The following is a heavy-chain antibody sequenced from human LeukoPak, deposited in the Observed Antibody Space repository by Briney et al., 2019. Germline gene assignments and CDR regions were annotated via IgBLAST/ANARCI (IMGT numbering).Heavy chain of an antibody. CDR2: ISSSGSTI. CDR1: GFTFSSYE. J-gene: IGHJ5*02. D-gene: IGHD6-13*01. CDR3: AGSWYEGGGVQRNWFDP. Sequence: GGSLRLSCAASGFTFSSYEMNWVRQAPGKGLEWVSYISSSGSTIYYADSVKGRFTISRDNAKNSLYLQMNSLRAEDTAVYYCAGSWYEGGGVQRNWFDPWGQGTLVTVSS. V-gene: IGHV3-48*03.